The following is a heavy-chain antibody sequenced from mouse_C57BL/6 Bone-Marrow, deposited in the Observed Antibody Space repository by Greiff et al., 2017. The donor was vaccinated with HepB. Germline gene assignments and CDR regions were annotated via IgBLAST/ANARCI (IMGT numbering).Heavy chain of an antibody. J-gene: IGHJ4*01. D-gene: IGHD2-3*01. V-gene: IGHV7-1*01. CDR3: ARDSFGWLLSMDY. CDR1: GFTFSDFY. Sequence: EVKLVESGGGLVQSGRSLRLSCATSGFTFSDFYMEWVRQAPGKGLEWIAASRNKANDYTTEYSASVKGRFIVSTDTSPSILYLQMNALRAEDTAIYYCARDSFGWLLSMDYWGQGTSVTVSS. CDR2: SRNKANDYTT.